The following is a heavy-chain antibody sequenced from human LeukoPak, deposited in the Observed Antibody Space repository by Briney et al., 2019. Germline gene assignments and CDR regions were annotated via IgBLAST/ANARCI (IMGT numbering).Heavy chain of an antibody. CDR2: ISYDGSNK. Sequence: PGGSLRLSCAASGFTFSSYGMHWARQAPGKGLEWVAVISYDGSNKYYADSVKGRFTISRDNSKNTLYLQMNSLRAEDTAVYYCAIPPLSGTGSSRPLAEMDIWGQGTTVTVSS. CDR1: GFTFSSYG. D-gene: IGHD3-10*01. V-gene: IGHV3-30*03. J-gene: IGHJ6*02. CDR3: AIPPLSGTGSSRPLAEMDI.